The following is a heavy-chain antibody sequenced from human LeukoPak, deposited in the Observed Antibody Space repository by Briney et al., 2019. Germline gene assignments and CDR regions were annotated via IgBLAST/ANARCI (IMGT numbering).Heavy chain of an antibody. CDR3: ARGTYYDSSGYPFDN. V-gene: IGHV5-51*01. CDR1: GYSFTTYW. D-gene: IGHD3-22*01. CDR2: IYPDDSDT. J-gene: IGHJ4*02. Sequence: GESLKISCKGSGYSFTTYWIGWVRQMPGKGLEWMGTIYPDDSDTRYSPSFQGQVTISVDKSISTAYLQWSSLKASDTAMYYCARGTYYDSSGYPFDNWGQGTLVTVSS.